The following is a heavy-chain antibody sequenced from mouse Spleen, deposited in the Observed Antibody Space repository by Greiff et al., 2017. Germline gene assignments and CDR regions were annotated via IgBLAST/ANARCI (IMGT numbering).Heavy chain of an antibody. CDR1: GFTFSDYG. D-gene: IGHD2-2*01. CDR3: AREGYDGTWFAY. J-gene: IGHJ3*01. CDR2: ISSGSSTI. Sequence: EVKLMESGGGLVKPGGSLKLSCAASGFTFSDYGMHWVRQAPEKGLEWVAYISSGSSTIYYADTVKGRFTISRDNAKNTLFLQMTSLRSEDTAMYYCAREGYDGTWFAYWGQGTLVTVSA. V-gene: IGHV5-17*01.